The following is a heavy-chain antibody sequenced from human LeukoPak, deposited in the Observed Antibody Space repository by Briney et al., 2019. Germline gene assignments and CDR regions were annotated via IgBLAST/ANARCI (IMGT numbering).Heavy chain of an antibody. V-gene: IGHV3-30-3*01. Sequence: GGSLRLSCAASGFTFSSYAMHWVRQAPGKGLEWVAVISYDGSNKYYADSVKGRFTISRDNSKNTLYLQMNSLRAEDTAVYYCARGGAADYWGQGTLVTVSS. D-gene: IGHD1-26*01. J-gene: IGHJ4*02. CDR1: GFTFSSYA. CDR2: ISYDGSNK. CDR3: ARGGAADY.